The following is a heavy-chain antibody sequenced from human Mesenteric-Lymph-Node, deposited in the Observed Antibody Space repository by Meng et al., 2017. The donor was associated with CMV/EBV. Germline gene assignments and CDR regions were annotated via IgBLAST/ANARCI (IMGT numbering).Heavy chain of an antibody. Sequence: SCEVAGLTFSSYWVAWARQVPGKELKWVANISPDGSVTYYVDSVTGRFTISRDNTKASFYLQMTSLRAEDTAVYYCLTETSLKGFDYWGQGSLVTVSS. V-gene: IGHV3-7*01. CDR1: GLTFSSYW. J-gene: IGHJ4*02. CDR2: ISPDGSVT. CDR3: LTETSLKGFDY. D-gene: IGHD1-14*01.